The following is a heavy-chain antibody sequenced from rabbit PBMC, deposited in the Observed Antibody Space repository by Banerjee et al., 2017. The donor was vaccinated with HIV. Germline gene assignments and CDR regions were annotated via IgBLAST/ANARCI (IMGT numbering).Heavy chain of an antibody. CDR2: INTISGDT. CDR1: GFSFSSGYD. Sequence: QEQLVESGGGLVQPEGSLTLTCTASGFSFSSGYDMWWVRQAPGKGLEWIACINTISGDTVYATWAKGRFTISKASWTTVTLQMTSLTAADTASYFCARESYAGYAGYGYKLWGPGTLVTVS. J-gene: IGHJ4*01. CDR3: ARESYAGYAGYGYKL. D-gene: IGHD7-1*01. V-gene: IGHV1S45*01.